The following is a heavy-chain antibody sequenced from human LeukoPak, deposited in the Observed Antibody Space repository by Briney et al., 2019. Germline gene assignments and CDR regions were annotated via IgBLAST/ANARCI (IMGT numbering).Heavy chain of an antibody. J-gene: IGHJ2*01. V-gene: IGHV3-7*01. CDR3: ATRYFDL. CDR1: GFTFSNYW. Sequence: GGSLRLSCAASGFTFSNYWMNWVRQAPGKGLEWVANVKQDGSEKYYVASVKGRFTISRDNAKNSLYLQMNCLRAEDTAVYYCATRYFDLWGRGTLVTVSS. CDR2: VKQDGSEK.